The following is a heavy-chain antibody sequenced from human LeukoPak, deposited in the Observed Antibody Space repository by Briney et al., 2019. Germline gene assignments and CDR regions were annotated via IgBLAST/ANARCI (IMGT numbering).Heavy chain of an antibody. CDR3: ATEYWYRHDY. CDR1: GFNFNYYF. D-gene: IGHD6-13*01. CDR2: IDKDGSGT. J-gene: IGHJ4*02. V-gene: IGHV3-7*01. Sequence: GGSLRLSCATSGFNFNYYFMAWVRQAPGKGLEWLATIDKDGSGTEYIDSVRGRFTISRDNTKKSIHLQMSSPSADDTAVYFCATEYWYRHDYWGQGTLVTVSS.